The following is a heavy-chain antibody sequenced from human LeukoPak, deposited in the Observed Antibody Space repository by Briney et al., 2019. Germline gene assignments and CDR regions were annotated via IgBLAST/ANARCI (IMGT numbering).Heavy chain of an antibody. V-gene: IGHV3-7*01. CDR2: IKQDGSEK. J-gene: IGHJ4*02. CDR3: ARDEIMDIVARVY. CDR1: GFTFSSYG. Sequence: PGGSLRLSCAASGFTFSSYGMHWVRQAPGKGLEWVANIKQDGSEKYYVDSVKGRFTISRDNAKNSLYLQMNSLRAEDTAVYYCARDEIMDIVARVYWGQGTLVTVSS. D-gene: IGHD5-12*01.